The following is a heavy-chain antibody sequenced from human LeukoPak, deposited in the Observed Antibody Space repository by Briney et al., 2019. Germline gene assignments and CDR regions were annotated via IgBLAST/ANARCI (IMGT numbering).Heavy chain of an antibody. CDR1: GFNLRDYW. Sequence: PGGSLRLSCAASGFNLRDYWMHWVRQAPGKGLVWVSRLGTDGTDTNYADSVKGRFTISRDNAKNTLYLQMDSLRAEDTAFYYCVRDPSNSGNWFDLWGQGTLLTVSS. J-gene: IGHJ5*02. D-gene: IGHD4-11*01. CDR2: LGTDGTDT. V-gene: IGHV3-74*01. CDR3: VRDPSNSGNWFDL.